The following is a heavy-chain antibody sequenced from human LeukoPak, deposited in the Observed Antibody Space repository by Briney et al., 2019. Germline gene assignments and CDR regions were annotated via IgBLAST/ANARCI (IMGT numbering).Heavy chain of an antibody. Sequence: SQTLSLTCATSGDSVTNNCTAWNWIRQSPSRGLEWLRRTYYRSKWYNDYAVSVRSRITINTDTSKNQFSLQLNSVTPEDTAVYYCARERAPRAYYGMDVWGQGTTVTVSS. CDR2: TYYRSKWYN. V-gene: IGHV6-1*01. D-gene: IGHD1-14*01. J-gene: IGHJ6*02. CDR3: ARERAPRAYYGMDV. CDR1: GDSVTNNCTA.